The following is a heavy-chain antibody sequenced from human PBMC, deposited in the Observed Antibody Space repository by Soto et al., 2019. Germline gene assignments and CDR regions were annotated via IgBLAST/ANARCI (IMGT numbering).Heavy chain of an antibody. CDR1: GGSISSGGYS. J-gene: IGHJ4*02. V-gene: IGHV4-30-2*01. D-gene: IGHD2-15*01. CDR3: ARGYCSGVSCYHHY. CDR2: IYHSGST. Sequence: QLQLQESGSGLVKPSQTLSLTCAVSGGSISSGGYSWSWIRQPPGKGLEWIGYIYHSGSTYYKPSLKCRITRSVDRSNNQFSLKLSSVTAADTAVYYCARGYCSGVSCYHHYWGQGTLVTVSS.